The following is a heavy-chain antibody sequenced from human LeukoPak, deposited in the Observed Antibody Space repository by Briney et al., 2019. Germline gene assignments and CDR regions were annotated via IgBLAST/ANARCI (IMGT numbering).Heavy chain of an antibody. CDR1: GGSISSYY. Sequence: PSETPSLTCTVSGGSISSYYWSWIRQPAGKGLEWIGRIYTSGSTNYNPSLKSRVTMSVDTSKNQFSLKLSSVTAADTAVYYCARDLSRGKVGAFDIWGQGTMVTVSS. CDR2: IYTSGST. D-gene: IGHD2/OR15-2a*01. J-gene: IGHJ3*02. V-gene: IGHV4-4*07. CDR3: ARDLSRGKVGAFDI.